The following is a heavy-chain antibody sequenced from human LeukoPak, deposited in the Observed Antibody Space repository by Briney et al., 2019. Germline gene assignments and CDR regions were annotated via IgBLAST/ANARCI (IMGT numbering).Heavy chain of an antibody. Sequence: PSETLSRTCAVYGDSFSGYYWSWIRQSPGTGLEWIGEVNDKGTTNYNPNLKSRVTISVVTSSNQFSLRLTSVTAADTAIYFCATRRGGPYPYYFGHWDQGALVTVSS. V-gene: IGHV4-34*01. CDR2: VNDKGTT. CDR1: GDSFSGYY. D-gene: IGHD2-15*01. CDR3: ATRRGGPYPYYFGH. J-gene: IGHJ4*02.